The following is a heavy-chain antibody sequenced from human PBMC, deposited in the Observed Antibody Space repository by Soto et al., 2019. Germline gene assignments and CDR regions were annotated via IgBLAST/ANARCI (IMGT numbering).Heavy chain of an antibody. J-gene: IGHJ4*02. CDR2: INPSDGST. Sequence: GISAKVSCKASGYIFTSRYMHWVRQAPEQGLEWIGIINPSDGSTTYAQKFQGRVSMTRDKSTSTLYMELSSLSSEDTALYYCARVDRSGYLGMSFFDNWGQGTQVTVSS. CDR1: GYIFTSRY. V-gene: IGHV1-46*01. D-gene: IGHD3-22*01. CDR3: ARVDRSGYLGMSFFDN.